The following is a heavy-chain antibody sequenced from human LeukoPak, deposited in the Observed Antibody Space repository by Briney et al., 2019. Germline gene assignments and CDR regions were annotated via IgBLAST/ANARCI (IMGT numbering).Heavy chain of an antibody. CDR2: ITSGGNT. CDR3: ARGRGYRDYDRPLDY. Sequence: PGGSLRLCCAASGFTVSSNYMNWVRQAPGKGLEWVSVITSGGNTYYADSVKGRFTTSRDNSKNTLYVQMNSLRAEDTAIYYCARGRGYRDYDRPLDYWGQGTLVTVSS. CDR1: GFTVSSNY. V-gene: IGHV3-53*01. D-gene: IGHD5-12*01. J-gene: IGHJ4*02.